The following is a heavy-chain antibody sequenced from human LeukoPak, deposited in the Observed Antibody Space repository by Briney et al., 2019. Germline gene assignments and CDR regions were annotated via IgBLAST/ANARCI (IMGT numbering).Heavy chain of an antibody. D-gene: IGHD3-22*01. J-gene: IGHJ4*02. CDR3: ARGAYDSSGLQDY. V-gene: IGHV3-30-3*01. CDR1: GFTFSSYA. Sequence: GGSLRLSCAASGFTFSSYAMHWVSQAPGKGLEWVAVISYDGSNKYYADSVKGRFTISRDNSKNTLYLQMNSLRAEDTAVYYCARGAYDSSGLQDYWGQGTLVTVSS. CDR2: ISYDGSNK.